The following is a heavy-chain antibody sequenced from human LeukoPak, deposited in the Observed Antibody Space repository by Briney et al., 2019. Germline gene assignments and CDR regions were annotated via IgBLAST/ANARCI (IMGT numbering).Heavy chain of an antibody. V-gene: IGHV3-21*04. Sequence: PGGTLRLSCAASGFTFSSYGMTWVRQAPGKGLEWVSSITSSSSHIYDADSVRGRFTISRDNSKSTLSLQMNSLRAEDTAIYYCATYRQVLLPFESWGQGTLVTVSS. D-gene: IGHD2-8*02. CDR3: ATYRQVLLPFES. CDR2: ITSSSSHI. J-gene: IGHJ4*02. CDR1: GFTFSSYG.